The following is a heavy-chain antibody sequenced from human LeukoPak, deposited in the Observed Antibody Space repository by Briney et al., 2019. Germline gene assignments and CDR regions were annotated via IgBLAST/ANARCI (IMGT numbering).Heavy chain of an antibody. CDR2: IYHGGST. CDR3: ARGRGLKTYHYDSSGYSPAGY. CDR1: GGSISSSNW. V-gene: IGHV4-4*02. Sequence: SETLSLTCDVSGGSISSSNWWSWVRQPPGKGLEWIGEIYHGGSTNYNPSLKSRVAMSVDRSRNQFSLKLSSVTAADTAVYYCARGRGLKTYHYDSSGYSPAGYWGQGTLATVSS. J-gene: IGHJ4*02. D-gene: IGHD3-22*01.